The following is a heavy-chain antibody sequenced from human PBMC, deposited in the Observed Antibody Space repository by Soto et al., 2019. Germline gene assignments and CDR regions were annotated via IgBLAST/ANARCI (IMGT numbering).Heavy chain of an antibody. CDR2: ISSIGST. CDR3: ARGLVIRPYYYHGMDV. D-gene: IGHD3-9*01. Sequence: QVQLQESGPGLVKPSQTLSLTCTVSGGSISSGDYFWSWIRQSPGKGLEWIGYISSIGSTYYNPSSKGRVSVSRDTSKNQFSLKLSSVTTTDTAVYYCARGLVIRPYYYHGMDVWGQGTTVTVSS. V-gene: IGHV4-30-4*01. J-gene: IGHJ6*02. CDR1: GGSISSGDYF.